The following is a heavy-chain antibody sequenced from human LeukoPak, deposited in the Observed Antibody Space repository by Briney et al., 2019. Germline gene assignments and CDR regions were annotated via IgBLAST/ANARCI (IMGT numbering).Heavy chain of an antibody. V-gene: IGHV4-39*01. Sequence: SETLSLTCAVSGGSISSSSYYWGWIRQPPGKGLEWIGSIYYSGSTYYNPSLKSRVTISVDTSKNQFSLKLSSVTAADTAVYYCARQGYSALDAFDIWGQGTMVTVSS. CDR1: GGSISSSSYY. CDR3: ARQGYSALDAFDI. J-gene: IGHJ3*02. CDR2: IYYSGST. D-gene: IGHD5-24*01.